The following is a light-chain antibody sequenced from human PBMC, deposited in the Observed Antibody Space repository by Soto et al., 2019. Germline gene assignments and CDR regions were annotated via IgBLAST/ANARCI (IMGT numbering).Light chain of an antibody. V-gene: IGKV1-5*03. CDR2: KAS. CDR3: LLGFNCFLA. CDR1: QTISSW. Sequence: DIQMTQSPSTLSGSVGDRVTITCRASQTISSWLAWYQQKPGKAPKLLIYKASTLQSGVPSRFSGSGSGTDFTLTISSLQPEDFAAYYCLLGFNCFLAFGQGTRVDIK. J-gene: IGKJ1*01.